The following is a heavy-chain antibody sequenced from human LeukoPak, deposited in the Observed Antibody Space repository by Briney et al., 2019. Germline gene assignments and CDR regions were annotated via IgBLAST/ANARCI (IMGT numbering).Heavy chain of an antibody. J-gene: IGHJ4*02. CDR2: INSDGINT. CDR1: GFTFSNYW. CDR3: AKGFRYSSGWFYFDY. Sequence: GGSLRLSCAAYGFTFSNYWMHWVRQAPGKGLVWVSRINSDGINTSYADSVKGRFTISRDNSKNTLYLQMNSLRAEDTAVYYCAKGFRYSSGWFYFDYWGQGTLVTVSS. D-gene: IGHD6-19*01. V-gene: IGHV3-74*01.